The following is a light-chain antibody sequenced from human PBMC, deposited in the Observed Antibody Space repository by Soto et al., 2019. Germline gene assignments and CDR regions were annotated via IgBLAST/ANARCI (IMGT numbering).Light chain of an antibody. J-gene: IGKJ1*01. Sequence: LLTQSPSSLSASVGDRVTITCRASQTITRWMAWYQQKPGKAPKLLIYDASTLESGVPSRFSGSRSGTEFTLTISSLQPDDFATYYCQQYNSYWTFGQGTKVDIK. V-gene: IGKV1-5*01. CDR2: DAS. CDR1: QTITRW. CDR3: QQYNSYWT.